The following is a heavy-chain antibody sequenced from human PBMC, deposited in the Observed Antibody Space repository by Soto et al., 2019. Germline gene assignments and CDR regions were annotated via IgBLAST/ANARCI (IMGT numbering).Heavy chain of an antibody. J-gene: IGHJ6*02. V-gene: IGHV4-59*01. Sequence: TLSLTCTVSGGSISGYYWSWIRQPPGKGLEWIGYIFYRGKTLYNPSLQSRVTISVDTSKNQFSLRLSSVTAADTAVYYCTRHAIIPKLQYGMDVWGQGASVTVSS. D-gene: IGHD2-15*01. CDR3: TRHAIIPKLQYGMDV. CDR1: GGSISGYY. CDR2: IFYRGKT.